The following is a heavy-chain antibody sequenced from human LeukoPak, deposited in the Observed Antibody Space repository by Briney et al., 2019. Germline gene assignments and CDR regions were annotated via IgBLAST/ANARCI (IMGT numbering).Heavy chain of an antibody. V-gene: IGHV4-39*01. D-gene: IGHD6-6*01. Sequence: SETLSLTCTVSGGSISSSSYYWGWIRQPPGKGLEWIGSIYYSGSTYYNPSLKSRVTISVDTSKNQFSLKLSSVTAADTAVYYCARQVPYSSSSVSAFGYWGQGTLVTVSS. J-gene: IGHJ4*02. CDR2: IYYSGST. CDR1: GGSISSSSYY. CDR3: ARQVPYSSSSVSAFGY.